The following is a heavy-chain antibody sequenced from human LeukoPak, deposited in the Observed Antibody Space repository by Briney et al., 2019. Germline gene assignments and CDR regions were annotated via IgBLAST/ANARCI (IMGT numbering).Heavy chain of an antibody. CDR3: AKRSRRLTIVRGVPREDV. CDR2: ISGNGGST. J-gene: IGHJ6*02. Sequence: GGSLRLSCAASGFTFSSYSMNWVRQAPGKGLEWVSGISGNGGSTYYADSVKGRFTISRDNSKNTLYLQMNSLRAEDTAVYYCAKRSRRLTIVRGVPREDVWGQGTTVTVSS. D-gene: IGHD3-10*01. V-gene: IGHV3-23*01. CDR1: GFTFSSYS.